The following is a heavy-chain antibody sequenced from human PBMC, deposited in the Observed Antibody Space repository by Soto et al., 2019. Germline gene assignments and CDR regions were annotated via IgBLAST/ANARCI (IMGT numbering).Heavy chain of an antibody. CDR1: GFTFSSYW. V-gene: IGHV3-74*01. J-gene: IGHJ5*02. Sequence: GSLRLSCAASGFTFSSYWMHWVRQAPGKGLVWVSRINTDGSTTTYADSVKGRFTISRDNAKNTLYLQMNSLRAEDTALYYCARDIGTMIVAYNWFDPWGQGTLVTVYS. D-gene: IGHD3-22*01. CDR2: INTDGSTT. CDR3: ARDIGTMIVAYNWFDP.